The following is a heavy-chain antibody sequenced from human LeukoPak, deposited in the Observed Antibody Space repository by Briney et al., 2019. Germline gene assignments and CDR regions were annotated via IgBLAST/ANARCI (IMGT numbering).Heavy chain of an antibody. J-gene: IGHJ4*02. CDR3: AKEASRGSSFPYTPIEKPYYLDY. CDR2: IYGGGTT. D-gene: IGHD3-16*01. Sequence: GGSLRLSCAASGFTVSSNYMSWVRQAPGKGLEWVSVIYGGGTTYYADSVKGRFTISRDNSKNTLYLQMNSLRAEDTAVYYCAKEASRGSSFPYTPIEKPYYLDYWGQGTLVTVSS. V-gene: IGHV3-53*05. CDR1: GFTVSSNY.